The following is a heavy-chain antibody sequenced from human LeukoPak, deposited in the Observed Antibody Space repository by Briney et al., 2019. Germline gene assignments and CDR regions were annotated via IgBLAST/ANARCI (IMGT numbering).Heavy chain of an antibody. J-gene: IGHJ4*02. D-gene: IGHD3-22*01. Sequence: ASVKVSCKASGGTFSSYAISWVRQAPGQGLEWMGGIIPIFGTANYAQKFQGRVTITADESTSTAYMELSSLRSEDTAVYYCARPNYYDSSGYDFDYWGQGTLVTVSS. CDR2: IIPIFGTA. CDR3: ARPNYYDSSGYDFDY. V-gene: IGHV1-69*01. CDR1: GGTFSSYA.